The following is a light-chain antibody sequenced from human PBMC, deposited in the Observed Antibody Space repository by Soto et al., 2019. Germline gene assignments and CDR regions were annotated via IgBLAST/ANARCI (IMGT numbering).Light chain of an antibody. CDR2: SAS. CDR1: QSINTW. CDR3: QQHDGY. J-gene: IGKJ3*01. Sequence: DSQMTQSPSTLSASVGDRVTITCRASQSINTWLAWYQQKAGQAPKLLIYSASSLESGVPSRFSGSGSGTEFTLTISSLQPYDSATYLCQQHDGYFGPWTKVEIK. V-gene: IGKV1-5*01.